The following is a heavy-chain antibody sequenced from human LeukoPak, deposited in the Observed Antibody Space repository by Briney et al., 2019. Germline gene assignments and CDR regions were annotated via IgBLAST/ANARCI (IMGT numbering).Heavy chain of an antibody. Sequence: GGSLRLPCTASGFSFSGHWMHWARQLPGKGLVWVSRISPTGSTTSYADSVKGRFTVSRDNAKNTLYLQVNNLRAEDTAVYYCARGPNSNWSGLDFWGQGTLLTVSS. CDR2: ISPTGSTT. J-gene: IGHJ4*02. CDR1: GFSFSGHW. D-gene: IGHD6-6*01. V-gene: IGHV3-74*01. CDR3: ARGPNSNWSGLDF.